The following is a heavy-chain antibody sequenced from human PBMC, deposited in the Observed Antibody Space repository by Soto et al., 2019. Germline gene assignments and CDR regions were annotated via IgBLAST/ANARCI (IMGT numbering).Heavy chain of an antibody. CDR3: ARAVGPYDY. V-gene: IGHV3-33*01. Sequence: QVQLVESGGGVVQPGRSLRLSCAASGFAFSTYGIHWVRQAPGKGLEWVAVIWYDGSNKYYADSVKGRFTISRDNSKNQLYLQMDSLRAEDTAVYYCARAVGPYDYWGQGTLVTVSS. D-gene: IGHD1-26*01. J-gene: IGHJ4*02. CDR2: IWYDGSNK. CDR1: GFAFSTYG.